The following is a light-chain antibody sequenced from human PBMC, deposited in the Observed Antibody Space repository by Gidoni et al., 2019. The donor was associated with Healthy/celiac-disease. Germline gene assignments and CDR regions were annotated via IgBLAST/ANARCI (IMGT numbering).Light chain of an antibody. CDR2: EVT. CDR1: SSDVGDYNF. J-gene: IGLJ2*01. V-gene: IGLV2-8*01. Sequence: QSALTQPPSASGSPGQSVTISCTGTSSDVGDYNFVSWYHQLPGKAPKLMIYEVTKRPSGVPDRFSGSKSGNTASLTVSGLQAEDEADYYCSSYAGSNSVLFGGGTKLTVL. CDR3: SSYAGSNSVL.